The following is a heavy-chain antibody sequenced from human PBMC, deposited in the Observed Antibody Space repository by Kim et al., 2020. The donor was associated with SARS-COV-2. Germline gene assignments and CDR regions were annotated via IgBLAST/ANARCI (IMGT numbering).Heavy chain of an antibody. D-gene: IGHD1-26*01. J-gene: IGHJ4*02. V-gene: IGHV1-3*01. Sequence: ASVKVSCKASGYTFTSYAMHWVRQAPGQRLEWMGWINAGNGNTKYSQKFQGRVTITRDTSASTAYMELSSLRSEDTAVYYCARDHVGLGYYFDYWGQGTLVTVSS. CDR2: INAGNGNT. CDR1: GYTFTSYA. CDR3: ARDHVGLGYYFDY.